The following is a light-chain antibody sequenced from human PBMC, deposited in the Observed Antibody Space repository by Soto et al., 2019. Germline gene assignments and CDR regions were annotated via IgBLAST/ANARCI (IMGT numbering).Light chain of an antibody. CDR2: WAS. CDR1: QNILYSSNNRNY. J-gene: IGKJ2*01. CDR3: QQSYTTLPT. V-gene: IGKV4-1*01. Sequence: DIVMTQSPDSLAVSLGERATINCKSSQNILYSSNNRNYLAWYQQKPGQPPKLLISWASTRESGVPDRFSGSGSGTDFTLTSSSLQAEDVAVYYCQQSYTTLPTFGQGTKLEIK.